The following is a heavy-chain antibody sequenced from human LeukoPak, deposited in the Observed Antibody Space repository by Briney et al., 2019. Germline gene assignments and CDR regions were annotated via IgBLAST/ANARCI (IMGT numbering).Heavy chain of an antibody. V-gene: IGHV4-34*01. Sequence: SETLSLTCAVYGGSFSGYYWSWIRQPPGKGLEWIGEINHSGSTNYNPSFKSRVTISVDTSKNQFSLKLSSVTAADTAVYYCARQRGYGYPRRGFFDYWGQGTLVTVSS. CDR1: GGSFSGYY. CDR2: INHSGST. CDR3: ARQRGYGYPRRGFFDY. D-gene: IGHD5-24*01. J-gene: IGHJ4*02.